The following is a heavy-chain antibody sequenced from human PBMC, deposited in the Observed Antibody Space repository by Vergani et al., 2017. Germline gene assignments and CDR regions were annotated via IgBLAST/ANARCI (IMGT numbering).Heavy chain of an antibody. D-gene: IGHD6-13*01. J-gene: IGHJ4*02. CDR3: AKLPASIAAAGASQVF. Sequence: EVQLVESGGGLVQPGRSLRLSCAASGFTFDDYAMHWVRQAPGKGLEWVSGISGSGGSTYYADSVKGRFTISRDNSKNTLYLQMNSLRAEDTAVYYCAKLPASIAAAGASQVFWGQGTLVTVSS. V-gene: IGHV3-23*04. CDR1: GFTFDDYA. CDR2: ISGSGGST.